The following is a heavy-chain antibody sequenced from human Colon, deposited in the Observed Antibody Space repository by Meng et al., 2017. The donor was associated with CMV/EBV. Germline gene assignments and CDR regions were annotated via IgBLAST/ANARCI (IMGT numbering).Heavy chain of an antibody. J-gene: IGHJ4*02. CDR1: GFSLGTSGVG. Sequence: VTLKVSCLPWVKPTQTLTLTFSFSGFSLGTSGVGECWSRQPPGKALELLALIYWDDDKRYSLSLKSRLTITKDTSKNQVVLTLTNMDPVDTATYYCSHRRSLTYRFDYWGQGTLVTVSS. CDR3: SHRRSLTYRFDY. CDR2: IYWDDDK. D-gene: IGHD5-12*01. V-gene: IGHV2-5*02.